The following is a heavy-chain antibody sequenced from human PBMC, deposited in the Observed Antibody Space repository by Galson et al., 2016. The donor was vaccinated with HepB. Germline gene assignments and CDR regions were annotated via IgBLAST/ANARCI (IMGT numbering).Heavy chain of an antibody. CDR2: TAYRSQWLY. Sequence: CAISGDSVSGNTATWNWIRQSPSRGLEWLGRTAYRSQWLYVYTPSLKGRVTIKPDTSTNQFSLHLTSVTPEDTAIYYCARSAYFKEWLDLWGQGTLVTVAS. J-gene: IGHJ5*02. V-gene: IGHV6-1*01. CDR1: GDSVSGNTAT. D-gene: IGHD2/OR15-2a*01. CDR3: ARSAYFKEWLDL.